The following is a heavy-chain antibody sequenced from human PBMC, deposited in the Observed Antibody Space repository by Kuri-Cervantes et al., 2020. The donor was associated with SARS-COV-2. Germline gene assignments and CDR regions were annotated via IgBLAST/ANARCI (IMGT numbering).Heavy chain of an antibody. Sequence: GESLKISCAASGFTFRGSAMHWVRQAPGKGLEWVSVIYSGGSTYYADSVKGRFTISRDNSKNTLYLQMNSLRAEDTAVYYCARGGSNYYGMDVWGQGTTVTVSS. CDR3: ARGGSNYYGMDV. V-gene: IGHV3-66*01. J-gene: IGHJ6*02. CDR2: IYSGGST. D-gene: IGHD4-11*01. CDR1: GFTFRGSA.